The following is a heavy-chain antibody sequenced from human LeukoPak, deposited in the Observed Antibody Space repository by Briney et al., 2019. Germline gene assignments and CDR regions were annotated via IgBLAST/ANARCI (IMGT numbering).Heavy chain of an antibody. CDR1: GGSISRYY. V-gene: IGHV4-59*01. CDR3: ARGRSNYYGMDV. J-gene: IGHJ6*02. Sequence: PSETLSLTCTVSGGSISRYYWNWIRQPPGKGLEWIGHIYYSGNTNYNPSLKSRVTMSVDTSKNLFSLKVSSVTAADTAVYYCARGRSNYYGMDVWGQGTTVTVSS. D-gene: IGHD1-26*01. CDR2: IYYSGNT.